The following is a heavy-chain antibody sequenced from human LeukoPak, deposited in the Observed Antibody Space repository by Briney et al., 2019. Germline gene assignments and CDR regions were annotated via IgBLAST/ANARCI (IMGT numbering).Heavy chain of an antibody. CDR1: GFTFSSYG. V-gene: IGHV3-30*18. Sequence: GGSLRLSCAASGFTFSSYGMQWVRQAPGKGLEWVAVISYDGSNKYYADSVKGRFTISRDNSKNTVYLQMNSLRAEDTAVYYCAKGPLRGTAAAIDYWGQGTLVTVSS. D-gene: IGHD2-2*01. CDR3: AKGPLRGTAAAIDY. CDR2: ISYDGSNK. J-gene: IGHJ4*02.